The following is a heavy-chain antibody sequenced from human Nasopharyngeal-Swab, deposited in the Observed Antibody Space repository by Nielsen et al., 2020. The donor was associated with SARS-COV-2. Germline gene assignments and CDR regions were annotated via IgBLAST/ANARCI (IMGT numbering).Heavy chain of an antibody. CDR3: ARRYTALDY. D-gene: IGHD3-16*02. CDR2: INTNTGNP. V-gene: IGHV7-4-1*02. Sequence: WVRQAPGQRLEWMGWINTNTGNPTYAQAFTGRFVFSLDTSVSTAYLQISSLKAEDTAVYYCARRYTALDYWGQGTLVTVSS. J-gene: IGHJ4*02.